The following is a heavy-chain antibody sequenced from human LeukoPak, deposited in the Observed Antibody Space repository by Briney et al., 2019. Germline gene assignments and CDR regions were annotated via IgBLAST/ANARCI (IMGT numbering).Heavy chain of an antibody. CDR1: GFTFSDSS. CDR2: ITSSGSTI. D-gene: IGHD3-10*01. J-gene: IGHJ4*02. V-gene: IGHV3-11*01. Sequence: PGGSLRLSCAASGFTFSDSSMSWIRQAPGKGLECVSYITSSGSTIYYADSVKGRFTITRENAKSTLYLKMSSLRAEDTAVYYWARWGEATLWYWGQGTLVTVSS. CDR3: ARWGEATLWY.